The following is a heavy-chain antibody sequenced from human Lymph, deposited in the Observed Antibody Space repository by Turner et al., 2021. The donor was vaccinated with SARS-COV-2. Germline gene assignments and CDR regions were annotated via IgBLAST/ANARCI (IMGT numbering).Heavy chain of an antibody. CDR1: GIIVSRNY. D-gene: IGHD3-10*01. J-gene: IGHJ6*02. CDR3: ARDLVTYGMDV. Sequence: EAQLVEAGGGFIQPGGYLQLSCSGSGIIVSRNYMNWVRQAPGKGLEWVAVIYSGGTTYYADSVKGRFTISRDYSKNTLYLQMNSLRVVDTAVYYCARDLVTYGMDVWGQGTTVTVSS. V-gene: IGHV3-53*01. CDR2: IYSGGTT.